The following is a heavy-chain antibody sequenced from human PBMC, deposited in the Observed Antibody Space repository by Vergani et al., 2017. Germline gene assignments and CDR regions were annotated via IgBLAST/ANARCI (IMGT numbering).Heavy chain of an antibody. D-gene: IGHD3-16*01. Sequence: HVQLVESGVGAVQPGGSLRLSCAASGFAFTNYGMHWVRQGPGKGLEWVAFIRYDGPNKYYADSVTGRFSISRDNAKKAVFLQMNNLRHEDTALYFCVKDNDYDADGHFDLWGRGTLVTVSS. V-gene: IGHV3-30*02. J-gene: IGHJ2*01. CDR3: VKDNDYDADGHFDL. CDR1: GFAFTNYG. CDR2: IRYDGPNK.